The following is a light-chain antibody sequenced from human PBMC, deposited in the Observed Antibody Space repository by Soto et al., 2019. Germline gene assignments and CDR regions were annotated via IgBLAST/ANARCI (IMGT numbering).Light chain of an antibody. V-gene: IGKV1-39*01. Sequence: DIQMTQSPSSLSASVGDRVTITCRASQNMNNYLNWYQQRPGKAPKLLIYAASNFQSGVPSRFSGSGSKTDFTLTISSLQPEDFATYYCQQSYTTPVTFGQGTKVDIK. CDR1: QNMNNY. J-gene: IGKJ1*01. CDR3: QQSYTTPVT. CDR2: AAS.